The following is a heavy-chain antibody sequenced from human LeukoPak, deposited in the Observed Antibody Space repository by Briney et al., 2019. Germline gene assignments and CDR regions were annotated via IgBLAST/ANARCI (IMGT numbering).Heavy chain of an antibody. CDR1: GFTFSSYG. CDR3: AKDGYYYDSSGYYYGIGY. J-gene: IGHJ4*02. CDR2: IWYDGSNK. V-gene: IGHV3-30*02. D-gene: IGHD3-22*01. Sequence: PGGSLRLSCAASGFTFSSYGMHWVRQAPGKGLEWVAVIWYDGSNKYYADSVKGRFTISRDNSKNTLYLQMNSLRAEDTAVYYCAKDGYYYDSSGYYYGIGYWGQGTLVTVSS.